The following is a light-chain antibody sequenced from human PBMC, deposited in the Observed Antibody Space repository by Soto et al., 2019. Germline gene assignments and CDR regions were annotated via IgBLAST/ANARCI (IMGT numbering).Light chain of an antibody. V-gene: IGLV1-40*01. CDR2: NNI. Sequence: QSALTQPPSVSGAPGQRVTISCTGSSSNIGAGYDVHWYQQLPGTAPKLLIYNNINRPSGVPDRFSGSKSGTSASLAITGLQAEDEADYYCQSYDTMLSSPGVFGGGTKLTVL. J-gene: IGLJ2*01. CDR1: SSNIGAGYD. CDR3: QSYDTMLSSPGV.